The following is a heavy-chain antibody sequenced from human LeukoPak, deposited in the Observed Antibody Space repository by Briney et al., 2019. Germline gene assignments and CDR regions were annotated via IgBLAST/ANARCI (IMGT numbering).Heavy chain of an antibody. Sequence: PGGSLRLSCAASGFTFSSYWVHWVRHAPGGGRVWVSRIYKDGSSTSYADSVKARYAISRYNAKNTRYLKMNSPRAEDTAVYYCARAGSSCPDYWGQGTLVTVSS. V-gene: IGHV3-74*01. D-gene: IGHD6-13*01. CDR3: ARAGSSCPDY. CDR1: GFTFSSYW. J-gene: IGHJ4*02. CDR2: IYKDGSST.